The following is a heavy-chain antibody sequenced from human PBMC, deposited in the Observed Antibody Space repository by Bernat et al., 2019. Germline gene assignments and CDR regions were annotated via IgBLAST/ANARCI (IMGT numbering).Heavy chain of an antibody. Sequence: EVQLVETGGGLIQPGGSLRLSCAASGFNVSNNYMNWVRQAPGKGLEWVSFIYRGGGTYYADSVKGRFTISRDNSKNTLFLQMTSLRAEDTAVYYCARGKDGHYYFDYWGQGTLVTVSS. CDR2: IYRGGGT. J-gene: IGHJ4*02. CDR1: GFNVSNNY. D-gene: IGHD3-10*01. V-gene: IGHV3-53*02. CDR3: ARGKDGHYYFDY.